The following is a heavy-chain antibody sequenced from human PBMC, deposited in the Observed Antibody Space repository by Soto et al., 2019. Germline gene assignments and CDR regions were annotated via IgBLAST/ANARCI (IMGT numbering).Heavy chain of an antibody. CDR2: INAANGHT. D-gene: IGHD6-19*01. CDR3: ARGSIAVAGRNQLDY. V-gene: IGHV1-3*01. J-gene: IGHJ4*02. CDR1: GYFFTSYA. Sequence: QVQLVQSGPEVKKTGASVKASCRASGYFFTSYAIHWVRQAPGPRLEWLGWINAANGHTKYSQNFQGRVIITRDTSANTVYMEVSSLKSGDTAVYYCARGSIAVAGRNQLDYWGQGTRVTVFS.